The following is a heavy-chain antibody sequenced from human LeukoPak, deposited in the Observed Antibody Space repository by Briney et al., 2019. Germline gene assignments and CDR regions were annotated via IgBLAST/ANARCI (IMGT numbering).Heavy chain of an antibody. J-gene: IGHJ4*02. CDR2: IYSGGST. CDR3: AGAAAGLLLFDY. V-gene: IGHV3-66*01. Sequence: GGSLRLSCAASGFTVSSNYMSWVRQAPGKGLEWVSVIYSGGSTYYADSVKGRFTISRDSSKNTLYLQMNSLRAEDTAVYYCAGAAAGLLLFDYWGQGTLVTVSS. D-gene: IGHD6-13*01. CDR1: GFTVSSNY.